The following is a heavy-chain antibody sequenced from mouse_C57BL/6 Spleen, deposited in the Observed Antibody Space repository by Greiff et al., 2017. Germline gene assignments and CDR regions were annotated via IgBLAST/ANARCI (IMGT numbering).Heavy chain of an antibody. V-gene: IGHV1-81*01. Sequence: QVQLKQSGAELARPGASVKLSCKASGYTFTSYGISWVKQRPGQGLEWIGEIYPGSGNTYYNEKFKGKATLTADKSSSTAYMELRSLTSADSAVYFCRHDYDEVAYWGQGTLVTVSA. CDR2: IYPGSGNT. CDR1: GYTFTSYG. CDR3: RHDYDEVAY. D-gene: IGHD2-4*01. J-gene: IGHJ3*01.